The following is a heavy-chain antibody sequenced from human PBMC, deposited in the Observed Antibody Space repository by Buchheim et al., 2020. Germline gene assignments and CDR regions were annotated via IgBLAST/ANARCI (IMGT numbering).Heavy chain of an antibody. CDR2: IYYSGST. D-gene: IGHD3-22*01. Sequence: QLQLQESGPGLVKPSETLSLTCTVSGGSISSSSYYWGWIRQPPGKGLEWIGSIYYSGSTYYNPSLKSRVTLSVDTSKHQFSLKLSSVTAADTAVYYCASLYDSSGYYYYYGMDVWGQGTT. CDR3: ASLYDSSGYYYYYGMDV. CDR1: GGSISSSSYY. V-gene: IGHV4-39*01. J-gene: IGHJ6*02.